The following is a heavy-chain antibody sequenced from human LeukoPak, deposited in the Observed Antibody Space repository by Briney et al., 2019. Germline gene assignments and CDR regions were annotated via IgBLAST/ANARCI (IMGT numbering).Heavy chain of an antibody. J-gene: IGHJ4*02. D-gene: IGHD1-26*01. Sequence: ASVKVSCKASGYTFTSYDIHWVRQAPGQRLEWMGWINAGNGNTKYSQKFQGRVTITRDTSGSTAYTELSSLRSEDTAVYYCARSGIVGAITPLVYWGQGTLVTVSS. CDR3: ARSGIVGAITPLVY. CDR1: GYTFTSYD. V-gene: IGHV1-3*01. CDR2: INAGNGNT.